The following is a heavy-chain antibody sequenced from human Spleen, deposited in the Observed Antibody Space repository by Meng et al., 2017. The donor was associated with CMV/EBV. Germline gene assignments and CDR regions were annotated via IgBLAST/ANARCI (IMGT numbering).Heavy chain of an antibody. J-gene: IGHJ5*02. CDR2: IYPGDSDT. D-gene: IGHD2-2*01. CDR3: ARQIGHCSSTSCYPGGWFDP. CDR1: GYSFTSYW. V-gene: IGHV5-51*01. Sequence: GESLKISCKGSGYSFTSYWIGWVRQMPGKGLEWMGIIYPGDSDTRYSPSFQGQVTISADKSISTAYLQWSSLKASDTAMYYCARQIGHCSSTSCYPGGWFDPWGQGTLVTVSS.